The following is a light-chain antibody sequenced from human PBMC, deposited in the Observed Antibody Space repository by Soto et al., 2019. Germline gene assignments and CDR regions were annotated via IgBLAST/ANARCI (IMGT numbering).Light chain of an antibody. V-gene: IGKV3-15*01. CDR2: GAS. CDR3: QQYNNWPRT. CDR1: QSVISTY. Sequence: EIVMAQSPATLSLSPGERATLSCRASQSVISTYLAWYQQKPGQAPRLLIYGASTRATGIPARFSGSGSGTEFTLTISSLQSEDFAVYYCQQYNNWPRTFGPGTKVDIK. J-gene: IGKJ3*01.